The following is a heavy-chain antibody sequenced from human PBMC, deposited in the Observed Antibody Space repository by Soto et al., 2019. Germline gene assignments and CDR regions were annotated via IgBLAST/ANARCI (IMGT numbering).Heavy chain of an antibody. J-gene: IGHJ4*02. D-gene: IGHD3-10*01. CDR1: GYTLTELS. Sequence: ASVKVSCXVSGYTLTELSMHWVRQVPGKGLEWMGGFDPEDGETIYAQKFQGRVTITADKSTNTAYMQLSSLRSEDTAIYYCAASYGSGYRAFDYWGQGALVTVSS. V-gene: IGHV1-24*01. CDR2: FDPEDGET. CDR3: AASYGSGYRAFDY.